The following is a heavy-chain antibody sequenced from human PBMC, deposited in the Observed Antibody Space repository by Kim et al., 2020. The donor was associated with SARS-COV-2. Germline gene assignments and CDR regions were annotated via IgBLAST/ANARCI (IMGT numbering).Heavy chain of an antibody. CDR3: ARDSVEVARKPFDV. V-gene: IGHV6-1*01. Sequence: AGSVNSRMSINPDTSKNQFSLQLNSVTPEDTAVYYCARDSVEVARKPFDVWGQGTMVTVSS. J-gene: IGHJ3*01. D-gene: IGHD6-19*01.